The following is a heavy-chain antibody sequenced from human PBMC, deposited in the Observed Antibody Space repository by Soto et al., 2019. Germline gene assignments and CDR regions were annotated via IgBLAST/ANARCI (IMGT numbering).Heavy chain of an antibody. CDR3: ARQGDCLVVHRDLFFY. CDR1: GGSISSSSYY. Sequence: SETLSLTCTVSGGSISSSSYYWGWIRQPPGKGLEWIGSIYYSGSTYYNPSLKSRVTISVDTSKNQFSLKLSSVTAADTAVYYCARQGDCLVVHRDLFFYWARGSFVT. CDR2: IYYSGST. D-gene: IGHD2-21*01. J-gene: IGHJ4*02. V-gene: IGHV4-39*01.